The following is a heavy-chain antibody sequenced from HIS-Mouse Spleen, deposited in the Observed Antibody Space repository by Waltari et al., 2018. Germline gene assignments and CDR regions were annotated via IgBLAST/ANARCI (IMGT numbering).Heavy chain of an antibody. D-gene: IGHD6-19*01. CDR2: VKPNSGGT. Sequence: QVQLVQSGAEVKKPGASVKVSCKASGYTFTGYYMHWVRQAPGQGLEWMGWVKPNSGGTNDAQKFQGRVTMTRETSISTAYMELSRLRSDDTAVYYCARDSIAVMDVWGQGTTVTVSS. V-gene: IGHV1-2*02. CDR1: GYTFTGYY. CDR3: ARDSIAVMDV. J-gene: IGHJ6*02.